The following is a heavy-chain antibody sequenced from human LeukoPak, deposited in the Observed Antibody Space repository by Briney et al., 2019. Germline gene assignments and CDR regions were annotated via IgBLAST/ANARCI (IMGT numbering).Heavy chain of an antibody. D-gene: IGHD2-2*01. CDR3: ARGTLVVPAAHPGMDV. J-gene: IGHJ6*04. CDR2: IYYSGST. Sequence: SETLSLTCTVSGGSVSSGSYYWSWIRQPPGEGLEWIGYIYYSGSTNYNPSLKSRVTISVDTSKNQFSLKLSSVTAADTAVYYCARGTLVVPAAHPGMDVWGKGTTVTVSS. CDR1: GGSVSSGSYY. V-gene: IGHV4-61*01.